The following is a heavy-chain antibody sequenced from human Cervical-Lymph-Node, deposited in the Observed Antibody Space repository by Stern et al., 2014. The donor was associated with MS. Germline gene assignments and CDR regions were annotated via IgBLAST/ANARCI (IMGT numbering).Heavy chain of an antibody. CDR3: AKGGSGSYLD. CDR1: GFVFRRYA. D-gene: IGHD1-26*01. Sequence: VQLVESGGGVVQPGRSLRLSCAASGFVFRRYALHWVRQAPGKGLEWVALISYDGRDKYYTDSVKGRFTVSRGNSNNTVDLEMNSLRLEDTAVYYCAKGGSGSYLDWGQGSLVTVSS. J-gene: IGHJ4*02. V-gene: IGHV3-30*04. CDR2: ISYDGRDK.